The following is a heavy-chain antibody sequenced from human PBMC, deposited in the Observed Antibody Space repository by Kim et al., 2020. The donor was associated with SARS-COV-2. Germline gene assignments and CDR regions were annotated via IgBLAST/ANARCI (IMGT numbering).Heavy chain of an antibody. Sequence: SETLSLICTVSGGSISSYYWSWIRQPPGKGLEWIGYIYYSGSTNYNPSLKSRVTISVDTSKNQFSLKLSSVTAADTAVYYCARWSRSLDRGYYYYGMDV. D-gene: IGHD1-1*01. CDR2: IYYSGST. J-gene: IGHJ6*01. V-gene: IGHV4-59*08. CDR1: GGSISSYY. CDR3: ARWSRSLDRGYYYYGMDV.